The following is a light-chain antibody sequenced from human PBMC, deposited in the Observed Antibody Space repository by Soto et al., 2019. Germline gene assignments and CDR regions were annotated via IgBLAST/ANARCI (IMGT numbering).Light chain of an antibody. CDR1: SSDVGAYIF. Sequence: QAVLTHPASVSGSPGQSITISCTGTSSDVGAYIFVSWYQQYPGKAPKLMIYDITNRPSGVSNRFSGSKAGNTASLTISGLQAEEEADYYCVSFTTSKSYVFGTGTKVTVL. CDR3: VSFTTSKSYV. V-gene: IGLV2-14*01. CDR2: DIT. J-gene: IGLJ1*01.